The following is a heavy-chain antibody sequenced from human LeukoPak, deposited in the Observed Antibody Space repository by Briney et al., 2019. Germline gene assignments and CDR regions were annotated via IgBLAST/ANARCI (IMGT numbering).Heavy chain of an antibody. D-gene: IGHD3-22*01. J-gene: IGHJ4*02. V-gene: IGHV1-69*04. CDR2: MIHILGIA. Sequence: ASVKVSCKASGGTFSSYAISWVRQAPGQGLEWMGRMIHILGIANYAQKFQGRVTITADKSTSTAYMELSSLRSEDTAVYYCARGDYYDSSWYFDCWGQGTLVTVSS. CDR3: ARGDYYDSSWYFDC. CDR1: GGTFSSYA.